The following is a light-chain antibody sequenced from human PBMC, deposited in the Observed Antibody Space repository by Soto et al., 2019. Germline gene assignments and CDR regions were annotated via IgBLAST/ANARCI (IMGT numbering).Light chain of an antibody. Sequence: QAVVTQEPSLTVSPGGTVTLTCGSSTGAVATGHYAYWFHQKPGQAPRPLIYDTYNRFSWTPARFSGSLLGGKAALTLSGAQPEDEADYYCSLYSGGYVFGPGTKVTVL. V-gene: IGLV7-46*01. CDR1: TGAVATGHY. J-gene: IGLJ1*01. CDR3: SLYSGGYV. CDR2: DTY.